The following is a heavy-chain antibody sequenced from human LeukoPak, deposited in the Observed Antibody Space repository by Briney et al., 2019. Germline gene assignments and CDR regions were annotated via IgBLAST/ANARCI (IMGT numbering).Heavy chain of an antibody. Sequence: GSLRLSCAASGFTFSSYAMHWVRQAPGKGLEWVAVISYDGSNKYYADSVKGRFTISRDNSKNTLYLQMNSLRAEDTAVYYCAKDPYYYDSSPDAFDIWGQGTMVTVSS. J-gene: IGHJ3*02. V-gene: IGHV3-30-3*01. D-gene: IGHD3-22*01. CDR1: GFTFSSYA. CDR3: AKDPYYYDSSPDAFDI. CDR2: ISYDGSNK.